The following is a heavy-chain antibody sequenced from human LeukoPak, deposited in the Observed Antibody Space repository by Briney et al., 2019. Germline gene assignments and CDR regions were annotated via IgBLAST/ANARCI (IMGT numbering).Heavy chain of an antibody. CDR2: ISSSGSTI. J-gene: IGHJ4*02. CDR1: GFTFSSYE. V-gene: IGHV3-48*03. D-gene: IGHD2-8*01. Sequence: GGSLRLSCAASGFTFSSYEMNWVRQAPGKGLEWVSYISSSGSTIYYADSVKGRFTISRDNAKNSLYLQMNSLRAEDTAVYYCARTNAPSGEVDYWGQGTLVTVS. CDR3: ARTNAPSGEVDY.